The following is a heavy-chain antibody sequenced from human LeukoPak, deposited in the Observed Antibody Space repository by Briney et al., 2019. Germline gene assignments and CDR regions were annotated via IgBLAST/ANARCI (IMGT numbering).Heavy chain of an antibody. D-gene: IGHD3-10*01. CDR2: IYNSGSS. CDR1: GGSISSNY. Sequence: PSETLSLTCTVSGGSISSNYWNWIRQPPGRGLEWIGYIYNSGSSNYNPSLKSRVTISVDTSKNQLSLKLRSVTAADTAVYYCAWFDYGSGRIGWFDPWGQGTLVTVSS. CDR3: AWFDYGSGRIGWFDP. V-gene: IGHV4-59*01. J-gene: IGHJ5*02.